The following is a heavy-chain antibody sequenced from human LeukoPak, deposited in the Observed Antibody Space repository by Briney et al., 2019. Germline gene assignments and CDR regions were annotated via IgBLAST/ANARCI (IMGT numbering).Heavy chain of an antibody. J-gene: IGHJ4*02. CDR3: AKLNYDNSGYYYYFDY. V-gene: IGHV1-18*01. CDR1: NYTFTTYI. Sequence: ASLKVACKASNYTFTTYIISWVRQAPGQGLEWMGWINTYNGLTNCAQNFQHRVTLTTDTSTSTAYMELRSLRSDDTAVYYCAKLNYDNSGYYYYFDYWGQGTLVTVSS. D-gene: IGHD3-22*01. CDR2: INTYNGLT.